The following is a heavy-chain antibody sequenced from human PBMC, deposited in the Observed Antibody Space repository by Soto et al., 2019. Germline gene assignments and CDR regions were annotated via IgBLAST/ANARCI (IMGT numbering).Heavy chain of an antibody. D-gene: IGHD6-13*01. CDR2: IIGTGGST. V-gene: IGHV3-23*01. J-gene: IGHJ5*02. CDR3: AREASSSWYGNWFDP. CDR1: GFTFSNYA. Sequence: EVQLWESGGGLVQPGGSLRLSCAASGFTFSNYAMSWVRQAPGKGLEWVSAIIGTGGSTFNADSVKGRFTISRDNSKNTRYLQMNSLRGDDTAVYYCAREASSSWYGNWFDPWGQGTLVTVSS.